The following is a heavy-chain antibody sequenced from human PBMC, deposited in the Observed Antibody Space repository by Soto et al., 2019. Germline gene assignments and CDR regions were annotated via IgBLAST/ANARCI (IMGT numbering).Heavy chain of an antibody. V-gene: IGHV3-23*01. CDR1: GFTFNTYA. J-gene: IGHJ4*02. D-gene: IGHD6-19*01. CDR2: ISGSGGST. Sequence: EVQLLESGGGLVQPGGSLRLSCAASGFTFNTYAMSWVRQAPGKGLEWVSAISGSGGSTYYADSVKGRFTISSDNSKNTIYLQMNILREEDTAVYYCAKDRDSGWRGPFDSWGQGTLVTVSS. CDR3: AKDRDSGWRGPFDS.